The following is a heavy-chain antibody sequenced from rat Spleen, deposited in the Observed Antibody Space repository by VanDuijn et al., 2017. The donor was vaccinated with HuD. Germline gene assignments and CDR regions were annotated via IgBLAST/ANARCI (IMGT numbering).Heavy chain of an antibody. Sequence: QLQESGPGLVKPSQSLSLTCSVTGFSITSHYWGWIRKFPGNKMEWMGYISYSGGTSYNPSLKSRISITRDTSKNQFFLHLNSVTSEDTATYYCASRPGVFDDWGQGVMVTVSS. CDR2: ISYSGGT. CDR3: ASRPGVFDD. D-gene: IGHD1-4*01. V-gene: IGHV3-1*01. J-gene: IGHJ2*01. CDR1: GFSITSHY.